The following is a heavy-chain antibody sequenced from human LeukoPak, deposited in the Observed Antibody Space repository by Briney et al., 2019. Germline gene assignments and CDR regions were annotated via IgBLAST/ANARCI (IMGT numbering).Heavy chain of an antibody. CDR2: ITSSSRYI. Sequence: NPGGSLRLSCAVSGFTFSSYNMNWVRQAPGKGLEWVSSITSSSRYIYYADSVKGRFTISRDNAKNSLYLQMNSLRAEDTAVYYCARDFISITMVRGVIIPLNYFDYWGQGTLVTVSS. J-gene: IGHJ4*02. D-gene: IGHD3-10*01. CDR3: ARDFISITMVRGVIIPLNYFDY. CDR1: GFTFSSYN. V-gene: IGHV3-21*01.